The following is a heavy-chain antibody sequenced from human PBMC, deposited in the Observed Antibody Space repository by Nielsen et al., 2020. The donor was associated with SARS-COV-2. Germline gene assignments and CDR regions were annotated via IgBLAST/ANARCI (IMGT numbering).Heavy chain of an antibody. V-gene: IGHV3-30*14. CDR1: GFTFSSYA. CDR3: ARDRRFLEWLS. D-gene: IGHD3-3*01. Sequence: GGSLRLSCAASGFTFSSYAMHWVRQAPGKGLEWVAVISYDGSNKYYADSVKGRFTISRDNSKNTLYLQMNSLRAEDTAVYYCARDRRFLEWLSWGQGTLVTVSS. J-gene: IGHJ5*02. CDR2: ISYDGSNK.